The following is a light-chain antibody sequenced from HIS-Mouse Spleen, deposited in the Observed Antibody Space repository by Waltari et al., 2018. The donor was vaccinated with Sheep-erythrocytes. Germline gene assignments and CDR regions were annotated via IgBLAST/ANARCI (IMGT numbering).Light chain of an antibody. V-gene: IGKV1-9*01. CDR3: QQLNSYPHT. Sequence: DIQLTQSPSFLSASVGARVTITCRARQGISSHLAWYQQKPGKAPKLLIYAASTLQSGVPSRFSASGSGTEFALTISSLQPEDFATYYCQQLNSYPHTFGQGTKLEI. CDR2: AAS. CDR1: QGISSH. J-gene: IGKJ2*01.